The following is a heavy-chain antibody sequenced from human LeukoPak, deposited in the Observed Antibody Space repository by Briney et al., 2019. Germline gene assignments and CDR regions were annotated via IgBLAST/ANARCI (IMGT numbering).Heavy chain of an antibody. V-gene: IGHV1-18*01. D-gene: IGHD2-21*02. J-gene: IGHJ2*01. Sequence: ASVKVSCKASGYTFISYGISWVRQAPGEGLEWMGWISGYNGNTNYAQNLQGRVTMTTDTSTSTAYMELRSLRSDDTAVYYCARGLGVVTAQSEQPKPRYFDLWGRGTQVTVSS. CDR1: GYTFISYG. CDR2: ISGYNGNT. CDR3: ARGLGVVTAQSEQPKPRYFDL.